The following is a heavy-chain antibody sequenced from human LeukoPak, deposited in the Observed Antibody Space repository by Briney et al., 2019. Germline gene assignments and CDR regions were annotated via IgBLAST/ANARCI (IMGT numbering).Heavy chain of an antibody. V-gene: IGHV1-69*13. CDR2: IIPIFGTG. Sequence: GASVKVSCKASGCTFSSYAISWGREAPGQGLEWMGGIIPIFGTGNCAQKFQGRVTITADESTSTAYMDLSSLRSEDTAVYYCARVGGSNSHDPDAFDIWGQGTMVTVSS. D-gene: IGHD4-23*01. J-gene: IGHJ3*02. CDR1: GCTFSSYA. CDR3: ARVGGSNSHDPDAFDI.